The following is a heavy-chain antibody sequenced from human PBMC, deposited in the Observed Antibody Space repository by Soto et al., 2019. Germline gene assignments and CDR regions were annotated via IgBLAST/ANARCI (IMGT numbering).Heavy chain of an antibody. CDR2: IFWDDDK. CDR3: ESTLPFSSGYYFSY. Sequence: SGPTLVNPTQTLTLTCTFSGFSLSTSGVAVGWIRQAPRKAPEWLAFIFWDDDKRYSPSLENRLTITKDTSKNQVVLTMTNMDPVDTETYSCESTLPFSSGYYFSYRGRATLVTVSS. V-gene: IGHV2-5*02. J-gene: IGHJ4*02. CDR1: GFSLSTSGVA. D-gene: IGHD3-3*01.